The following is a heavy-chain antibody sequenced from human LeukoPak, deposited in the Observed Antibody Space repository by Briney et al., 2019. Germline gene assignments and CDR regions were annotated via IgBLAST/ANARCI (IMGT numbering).Heavy chain of an antibody. Sequence: GGSLRLSCAASGFTFSSYSMNWVRQAPGKGLEWVSSISSSSSYIYYADSAKGRFTISRDNAKNSLYLQMNSLRAEDTAVYYCARGNVGARDYYFHYWGLGTLVTVSS. V-gene: IGHV3-21*01. J-gene: IGHJ4*02. CDR2: ISSSSSYI. CDR1: GFTFSSYS. D-gene: IGHD1-26*01. CDR3: ARGNVGARDYYFHY.